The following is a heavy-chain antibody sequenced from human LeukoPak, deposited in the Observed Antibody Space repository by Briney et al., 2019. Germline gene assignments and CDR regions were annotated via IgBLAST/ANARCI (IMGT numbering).Heavy chain of an antibody. J-gene: IGHJ5*02. CDR1: GGSISRYY. Sequence: SSETLALTCTVSGGSISRYYWSWIWQPPGKGLEGIGYIYYSGSTNYNPSLKSRVTISVDTSKNQFSLKLSSVTAADTAVYYCARAHCSSTSCYAGRGWFDPWGQGTLVTVSS. CDR3: ARAHCSSTSCYAGRGWFDP. V-gene: IGHV4-59*01. CDR2: IYYSGST. D-gene: IGHD2-2*01.